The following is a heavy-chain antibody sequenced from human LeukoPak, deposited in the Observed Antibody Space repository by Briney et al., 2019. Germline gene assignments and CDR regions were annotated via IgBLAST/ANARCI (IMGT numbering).Heavy chain of an antibody. V-gene: IGHV4-30-2*01. Sequence: PSETLSLTCAVSGGSISSGGYSWSWIRQPPGKGLEWIGYIYHSGSTYYNLSLKSRVTISVDRSKNQFSLKLSSVTAADTAVYYCTRGYGDYGFDYWGQGTLVTVSS. CDR2: IYHSGST. CDR3: TRGYGDYGFDY. J-gene: IGHJ4*02. CDR1: GGSISSGGYS. D-gene: IGHD4-17*01.